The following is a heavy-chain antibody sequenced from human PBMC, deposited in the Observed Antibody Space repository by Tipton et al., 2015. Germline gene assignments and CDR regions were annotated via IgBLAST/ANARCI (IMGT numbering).Heavy chain of an antibody. D-gene: IGHD6-19*01. CDR1: GDSVSSSNW. J-gene: IGHJ4*02. CDR2: IHHGGST. Sequence: TLSLTCSVSGDSVSSSNWWSWVRQPPGKGLEWIGEIHHGGSTNYNPSLKSRVTMSVDTSKNQFSLHLSSVTAADTAVYYCARDGLAMGDFDYWGQGTVVTVSS. CDR3: ARDGLAMGDFDY. V-gene: IGHV4-4*02.